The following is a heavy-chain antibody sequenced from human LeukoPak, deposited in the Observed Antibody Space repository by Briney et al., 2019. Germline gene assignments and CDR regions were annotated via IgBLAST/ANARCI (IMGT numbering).Heavy chain of an antibody. CDR1: GYSISSGYQ. CDR2: IFHSRSA. J-gene: IGHJ5*02. V-gene: IGHV4-38-2*02. CDR3: ARDPRWLTPDCTSTSCYENYFDP. D-gene: IGHD2-2*01. Sequence: SETLSLTCSVSGYSISSGYQWAWIRQSPGKGLEWIGSIFHSRSAHYNPSLKSRVTISVDTSRNQFSLKLNSVSATDTAVYYCARDPRWLTPDCTSTSCYENYFDPWGQGTLVTVSS.